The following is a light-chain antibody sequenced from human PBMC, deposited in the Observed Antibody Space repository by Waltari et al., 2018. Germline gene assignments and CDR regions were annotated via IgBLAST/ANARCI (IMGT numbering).Light chain of an antibody. CDR1: GSDVGGYTF. CDR2: EVT. CDR3: GSYRYGSSLV. J-gene: IGLJ2*01. V-gene: IGLV2-14*01. Sequence: QSALTQPASVSGSPGQSIAISCAGTGSDVGGYTFVSWYQQQPGKAPKTMIYEVTNRPSGVSDRFSGSKSGNTASLTISGLQAEDEGDYYCGSYRYGSSLVFGGGTRLTVL.